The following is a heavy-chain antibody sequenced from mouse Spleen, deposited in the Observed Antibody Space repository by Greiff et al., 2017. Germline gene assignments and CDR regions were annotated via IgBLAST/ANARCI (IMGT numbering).Heavy chain of an antibody. J-gene: IGHJ4*01. CDR1: GYTFTDYE. CDR2: IDPETGGT. V-gene: IGHV1-15*01. Sequence: QVQLKQSGAELVRPGASVTLSCKASGYTFTDYEMHWVKQTPVHGLEWIGAIDPETGGTAYNQKFKGKAILTADKSSSTAYMELRSLTSEDSAVYYCTRDDYDGSYAMDYWGQGTTLTVSS. D-gene: IGHD2-4*01. CDR3: TRDDYDGSYAMDY.